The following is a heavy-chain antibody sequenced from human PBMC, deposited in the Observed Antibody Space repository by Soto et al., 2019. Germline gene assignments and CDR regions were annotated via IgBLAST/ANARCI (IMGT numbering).Heavy chain of an antibody. J-gene: IGHJ6*02. D-gene: IGHD3-3*01. CDR1: GGSISSYY. CDR3: ARENDFWSGYYLDV. CDR2: IYYSGST. V-gene: IGHV4-59*01. Sequence: SETLSLTCTVSGGSISSYYWSWIRQPPGKGLEWIGYIYYSGSTNYNPSLKSRVTISVDTSKNQFSLKLSSVTAADTAVYYCARENDFWSGYYLDVWGQGTTVTV.